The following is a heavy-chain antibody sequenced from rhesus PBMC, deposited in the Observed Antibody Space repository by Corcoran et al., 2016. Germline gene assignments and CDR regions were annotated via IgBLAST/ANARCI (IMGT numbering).Heavy chain of an antibody. J-gene: IGHJ6*01. D-gene: IGHD1-44*01. Sequence: QVQLQESGPGLVKPSETLSLTCAVSGGSISGGYHWSWIRQSPGKGLEWIGYIYGSSGSTTYNPALENRVTISKDTSKNQLSLKLTSVTAADTAVYYCARHSGKLYYGVDSWGQGVVVTVSS. CDR3: ARHSGKLYYGVDS. CDR1: GGSISGGYH. V-gene: IGHV4-76*01. CDR2: IYGSSGST.